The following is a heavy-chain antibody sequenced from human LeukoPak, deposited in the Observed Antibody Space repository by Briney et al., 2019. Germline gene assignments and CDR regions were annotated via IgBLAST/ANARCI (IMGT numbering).Heavy chain of an antibody. J-gene: IGHJ4*02. CDR3: ARDSSYGSNFDHFDY. D-gene: IGHD4/OR15-4a*01. CDR2: ISSSSSYI. V-gene: IGHV3-21*01. CDR1: GFMFSSYS. Sequence: GSLRLSCEASGFMFSSYSMNWVRRAPGKGLEWVSSISSSSSYIYYADSVKGRFTISRDNAKNSLYLQMNSLRAEDMAVYYCARDSSYGSNFDHFDYWGQGTLVTVSS.